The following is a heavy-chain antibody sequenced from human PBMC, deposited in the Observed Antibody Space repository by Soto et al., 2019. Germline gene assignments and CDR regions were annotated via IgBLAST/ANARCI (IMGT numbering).Heavy chain of an antibody. J-gene: IGHJ6*02. Sequence: SETLSLTCTVSGGSISSGDYYWSWIRQPPGKGLEWIGYIYYSGSTYYNPSLKSRVTISADTSISTAYLQWSSLKASDSGMYYCARRLKDDSGSSPYYSAFDVWGRGTTVTVSS. CDR2: IYYSGST. D-gene: IGHD3-3*01. V-gene: IGHV4-30-4*01. CDR1: GGSISSGDYY. CDR3: ARRLKDDSGSSPYYSAFDV.